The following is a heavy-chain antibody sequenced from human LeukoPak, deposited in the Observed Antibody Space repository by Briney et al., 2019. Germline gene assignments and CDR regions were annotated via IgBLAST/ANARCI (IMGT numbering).Heavy chain of an antibody. Sequence: GGSLRLSCAASGFTFSNYAMNWVRQAPGKGLEWVSSIGGSGGNTYYADSVKGRFTISRDNAKNTLYLQMNSLRADDTAVYYCARDRGYPDSFNIWGEGTMVTVSS. CDR1: GFTFSNYA. CDR3: ARDRGYPDSFNI. D-gene: IGHD3-10*01. J-gene: IGHJ3*02. V-gene: IGHV3-23*01. CDR2: IGGSGGNT.